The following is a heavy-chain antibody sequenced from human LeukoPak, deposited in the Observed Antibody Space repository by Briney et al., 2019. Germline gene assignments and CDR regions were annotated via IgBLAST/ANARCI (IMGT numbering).Heavy chain of an antibody. V-gene: IGHV4-34*01. CDR2: INHSGST. CDR3: ARGLSRVAARRANSPFDY. J-gene: IGHJ4*02. D-gene: IGHD6-6*01. CDR1: GGPFSGYY. Sequence: SETLSLTCAVYGGPFSGYYWSWIRQPPGKGLEWIGEINHSGSTNYNPSLKSRVTISVDTSKNQFSLKLSSVTAADTAVYYCARGLSRVAARRANSPFDYWGQGTLVTVSS.